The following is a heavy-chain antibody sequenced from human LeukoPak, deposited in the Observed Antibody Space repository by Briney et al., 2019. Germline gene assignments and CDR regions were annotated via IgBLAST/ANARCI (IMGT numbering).Heavy chain of an antibody. Sequence: GESLKISCKGSGYRFTSYWIGWVRQMPGKGLEWMGIIYPGDSDTRYSPSFQGQVTISADKSISTAYLQWSSLKASDTAMYYCARRDYDILTGYSCFDYWGQGTLVTVSS. V-gene: IGHV5-51*01. CDR3: ARRDYDILTGYSCFDY. CDR2: IYPGDSDT. CDR1: GYRFTSYW. D-gene: IGHD3-9*01. J-gene: IGHJ4*02.